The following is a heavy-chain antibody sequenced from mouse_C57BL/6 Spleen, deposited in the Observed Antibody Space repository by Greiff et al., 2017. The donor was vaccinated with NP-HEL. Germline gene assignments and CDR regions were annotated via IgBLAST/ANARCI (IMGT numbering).Heavy chain of an antibody. V-gene: IGHV1-55*01. CDR1: GYTFTSYW. D-gene: IGHD1-1*01. CDR3: AREGSYYYGSSYRYFDY. CDR2: IYPGSGST. Sequence: QVQLQQPGAELVKPGASVKMSCKASGYTFTSYWITWVKQRPGQGLEWIGDIYPGSGSTNYNEKFKSKATLTVDTSSSTAYMQLSSLTSEDSAVYHCAREGSYYYGSSYRYFDYWGQGTTLTVSS. J-gene: IGHJ2*01.